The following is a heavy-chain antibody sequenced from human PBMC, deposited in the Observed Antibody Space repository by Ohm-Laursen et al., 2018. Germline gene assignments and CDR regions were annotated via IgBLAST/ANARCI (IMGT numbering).Heavy chain of an antibody. CDR1: GGSISSYF. J-gene: IGHJ4*02. CDR3: ATASQQWLTVY. Sequence: SDTLSLTCTVSGGSISSYFWSWIRQPAGKGLEWIGRFYASGSTDYNPSLKSRVTMSVDTSKNQFSLKLSSVTAEDTAVYYCATASQQWLTVYWGQGTLVTVSS. D-gene: IGHD6-19*01. V-gene: IGHV4-4*07. CDR2: FYASGST.